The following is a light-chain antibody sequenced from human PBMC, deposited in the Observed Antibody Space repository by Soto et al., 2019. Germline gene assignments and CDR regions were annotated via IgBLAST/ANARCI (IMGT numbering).Light chain of an antibody. CDR1: QSLLYSNGYNY. CDR3: MQALQTPFT. V-gene: IGKV2-28*01. J-gene: IGKJ3*01. Sequence: DVVMTHSPLSLPVTPGEPASISCRSSQSLLYSNGYNYLDWYVQKPGQSPQLLIYLGSYRASGVPDRLSGSGSGTDFTLEISRVEAEDVGVYYCMQALQTPFTFGPGTKVDIK. CDR2: LGS.